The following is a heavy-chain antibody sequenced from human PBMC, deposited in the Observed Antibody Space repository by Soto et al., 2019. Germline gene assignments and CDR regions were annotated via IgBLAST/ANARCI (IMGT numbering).Heavy chain of an antibody. CDR3: AKDLHVDTAMSGMDV. CDR1: GFTFSSYG. V-gene: IGHV3-30*18. Sequence: GGSLRLSCAASGFTFSSYGMHWVRQAPGKGLEWVAVISYDGSNKYYADSVKGRFTISRDNSKNTLYLQMNSLRAEDTAVYYCAKDLHVDTAMSGMDVWGQGTTVTVSS. CDR2: ISYDGSNK. J-gene: IGHJ6*02. D-gene: IGHD5-18*01.